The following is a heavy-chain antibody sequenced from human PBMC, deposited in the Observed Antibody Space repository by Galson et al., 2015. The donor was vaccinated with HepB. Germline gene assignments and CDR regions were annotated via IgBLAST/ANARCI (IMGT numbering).Heavy chain of an antibody. CDR2: ISSSSSTI. D-gene: IGHD6-13*01. V-gene: IGHV3-48*02. CDR3: ATPLYSSSWYLVHDAFDI. Sequence: SLRLSCAASGFTFSSYSMNWVRQAPGKGLEWVSYISSSSSTIYYADSVKGRFTISRDNAKNSLYLQMNSLRDEDTAVYYCATPLYSSSWYLVHDAFDIWGQGTMVTVSS. CDR1: GFTFSSYS. J-gene: IGHJ3*02.